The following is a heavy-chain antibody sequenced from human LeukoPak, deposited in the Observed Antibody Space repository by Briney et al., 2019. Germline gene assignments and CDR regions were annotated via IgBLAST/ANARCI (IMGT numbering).Heavy chain of an antibody. Sequence: PSETLSLTCAVYGGSFSGYYWSWIRQPPGKGLEWIGKINHSGSTNYNPSLKSRVTISVDRSKNQFSLKLSSVTAADTAVYYCARLLGYCSGGSCYPGPGYYYYGMDVWGQGTTVTVSS. CDR3: ARLLGYCSGGSCYPGPGYYYYGMDV. J-gene: IGHJ6*02. V-gene: IGHV4-34*01. CDR1: GGSFSGYY. D-gene: IGHD2-15*01. CDR2: INHSGST.